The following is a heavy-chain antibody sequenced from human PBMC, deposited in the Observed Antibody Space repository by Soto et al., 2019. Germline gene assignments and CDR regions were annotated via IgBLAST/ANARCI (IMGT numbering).Heavy chain of an antibody. D-gene: IGHD4-17*01. CDR1: GYSFTSYW. CDR3: ARRGYGDYYYYYGMDV. V-gene: IGHV5-10-1*01. Sequence: GESLKISCKGSGYSFTSYWISCVRQMPGKGLEWMGRIDPSDSYTNYSPSFQGHVTISADKSISTAYLQWSSLKASDTAMYYCARRGYGDYYYYYGMDVWGQGTTVTVSS. J-gene: IGHJ6*02. CDR2: IDPSDSYT.